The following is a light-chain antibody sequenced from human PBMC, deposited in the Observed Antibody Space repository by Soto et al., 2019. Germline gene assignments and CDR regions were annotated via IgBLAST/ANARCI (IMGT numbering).Light chain of an antibody. J-gene: IGLJ1*01. Sequence: QSALTQPASVSGSPGQSITISCTGTSIDVGNNNYVSWYQHNPGRAPKVMICDVTNRPSGVSNRFSGSKSGNTASLTISGLQAEDEADYYCSSFTGSSYVFGTGTKLTVL. CDR2: DVT. CDR1: SIDVGNNNY. CDR3: SSFTGSSYV. V-gene: IGLV2-14*03.